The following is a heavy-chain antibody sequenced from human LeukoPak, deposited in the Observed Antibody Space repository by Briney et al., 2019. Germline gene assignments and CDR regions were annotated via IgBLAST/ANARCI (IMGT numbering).Heavy chain of an antibody. D-gene: IGHD2-21*02. Sequence: GESLKISCSVSGFNLISYAMHWVRQAPGKGLEWVAVISYDGSNKYYADSVKGRFTISRDNSKNTLYLQMNSLRAEDTAVYYCAKDGFVTHYYFDYWGQGTLVTVSS. J-gene: IGHJ4*02. CDR2: ISYDGSNK. CDR1: GFNLISYA. V-gene: IGHV3-30*04. CDR3: AKDGFVTHYYFDY.